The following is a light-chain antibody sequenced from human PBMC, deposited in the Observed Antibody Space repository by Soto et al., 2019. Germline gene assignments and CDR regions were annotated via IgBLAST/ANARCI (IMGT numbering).Light chain of an antibody. CDR1: QSVGTSY. V-gene: IGKV3-20*01. Sequence: EIVLTQSPGTLSLSPGDRATLSCRASQSVGTSYLAWYQQKPGQAPRLLIYGASTRATGIPVRFSGSASGTEFTLSISRLEPEDFAVYYCQQYSSLWTFGQGTKVDIK. CDR3: QQYSSLWT. CDR2: GAS. J-gene: IGKJ1*01.